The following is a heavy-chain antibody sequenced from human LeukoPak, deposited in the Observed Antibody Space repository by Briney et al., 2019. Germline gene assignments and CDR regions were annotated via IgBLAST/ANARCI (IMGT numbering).Heavy chain of an antibody. Sequence: ASVKVSCKASGYSFTGNYMHWVRQAPGQGLEWMGWINPNSGGINYAQKFQGRVTMTRDTSISTAYMELSRLRSDDTAVYYCARCGYSSGWYCGIDDWGQGTLVTVSS. V-gene: IGHV1-2*02. D-gene: IGHD6-19*01. CDR3: ARCGYSSGWYCGIDD. CDR2: INPNSGGI. CDR1: GYSFTGNY. J-gene: IGHJ4*02.